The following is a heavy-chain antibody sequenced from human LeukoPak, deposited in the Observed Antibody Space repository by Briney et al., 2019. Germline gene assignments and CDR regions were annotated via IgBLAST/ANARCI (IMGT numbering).Heavy chain of an antibody. V-gene: IGHV1-3*01. CDR1: GYTFTSYA. D-gene: IGHD6-25*01. Sequence: PGASVKVSCTASGYTFTSYAMHWVRQAPGQRLEWMGWINAGNGNTKYSQKFQGRVTITRDTSASTAYMELSSLRSEDTAVYYCARVLSGYYFDYWGQGTLVTVSS. CDR2: INAGNGNT. J-gene: IGHJ4*02. CDR3: ARVLSGYYFDY.